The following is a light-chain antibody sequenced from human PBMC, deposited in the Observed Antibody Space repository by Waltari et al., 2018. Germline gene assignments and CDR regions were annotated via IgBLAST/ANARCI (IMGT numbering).Light chain of an antibody. V-gene: IGKV3-11*01. CDR3: QHTTDWPPAFT. CDR2: GSS. J-gene: IGKJ3*01. CDR1: QSVSAY. Sequence: VLTQSPATLPLSPGEGATLSCRASQSVSAYLAWYQQKPGQAPRLLIYGSSTRATGVPDRFSGRGSGTDFSLTISSVEPEDFAVYYCQHTTDWPPAFTFGPGTRVDLK.